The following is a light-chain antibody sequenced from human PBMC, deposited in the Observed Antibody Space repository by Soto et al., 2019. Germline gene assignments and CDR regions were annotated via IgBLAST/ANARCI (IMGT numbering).Light chain of an antibody. CDR1: QHITNY. V-gene: IGKV1-33*01. CDR2: DAS. CDR3: QQYDSFPYT. Sequence: DIQMTQSPSSLSASVGDIVTITCRASQHITNYLNWYLQKPGKAPTLLIYDASNLETGVPSRFSGSGSGTDFTLTIRSLQPEDVGTFYCQQYDSFPYTFGQGTRLEMK. J-gene: IGKJ2*01.